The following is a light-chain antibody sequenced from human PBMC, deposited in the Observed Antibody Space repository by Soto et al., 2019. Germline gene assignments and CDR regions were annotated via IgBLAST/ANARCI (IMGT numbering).Light chain of an antibody. Sequence: ELVLTQSPATLSVSPGERATLSCRATETISTNLAWFQRKPGQPPRLLIYGSSTSATGVPDRFSGSGSGTEFTLIISSLQSEDVALYYCQQYSNWPPAITFGQGTRLEIK. V-gene: IGKV3-15*01. CDR3: QQYSNWPPAIT. J-gene: IGKJ5*01. CDR1: ETISTN. CDR2: GSS.